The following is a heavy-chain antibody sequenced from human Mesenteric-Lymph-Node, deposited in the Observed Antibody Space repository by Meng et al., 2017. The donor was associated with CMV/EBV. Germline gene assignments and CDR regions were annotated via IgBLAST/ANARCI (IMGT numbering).Heavy chain of an antibody. CDR3: AKADSGSDYFDY. D-gene: IGHD6-19*01. J-gene: IGHJ4*02. CDR2: ISGSGDST. V-gene: IGHV3-64*02. CDR1: GFTFCSYA. Sequence: GESLKISCAASGFTFCSYAIHWVRQAPGRGLEYVSAISGSGDSTYYADSVKGRFTISRDNSKNTVSLQMNSLRADDSAVFYCAKADSGSDYFDYWGQGTLVTVSS.